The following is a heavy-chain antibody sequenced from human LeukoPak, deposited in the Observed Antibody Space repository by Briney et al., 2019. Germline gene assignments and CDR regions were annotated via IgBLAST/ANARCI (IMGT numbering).Heavy chain of an antibody. CDR3: ARRRRQSLDWFDP. CDR2: IYPGDSDT. J-gene: IGHJ5*02. CDR1: GYRFTSYW. D-gene: IGHD4-11*01. V-gene: IGHV5-51*01. Sequence: AGESLQMSCKGSGYRFTSYWMGGVRQLPGKGLEWMGIIYPGDSDTRYSPSFQGQVTISADKSISTAYLQWSSLKASDTAMYYCARRRRQSLDWFDPWGQGTLVTVSS.